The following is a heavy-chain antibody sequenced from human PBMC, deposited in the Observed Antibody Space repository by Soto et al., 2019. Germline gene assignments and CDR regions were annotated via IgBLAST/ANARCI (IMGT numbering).Heavy chain of an antibody. Sequence: QVQLVQSGAEVKKPGSSVKVSCKASGGTFNNYVITWARQAPGQGLEWMGGIIPLFGTANYAQRFQGRLAITADESTNTAYMELNTLKSEDTAVYYCATSYRRQCRGDTCYENWFDPWGQGTLVTVSS. CDR1: GGTFNNYV. CDR3: ATSYRRQCRGDTCYENWFDP. V-gene: IGHV1-69*01. CDR2: IIPLFGTA. D-gene: IGHD4-17*01. J-gene: IGHJ5*02.